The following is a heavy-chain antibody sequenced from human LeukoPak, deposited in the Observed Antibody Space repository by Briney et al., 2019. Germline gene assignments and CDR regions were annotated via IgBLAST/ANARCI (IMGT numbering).Heavy chain of an antibody. J-gene: IGHJ5*02. Sequence: ASVKVSCKASGYTFTGYYMHWVRQAAGQGLEWIGWINPNSGGTNYAQKFQGRVTMTRDTSISTAYMELSRLRSDDTAVYYCASVGYCGGDCYDNWFDPWGQGTLVTVSS. CDR1: GYTFTGYY. CDR3: ASVGYCGGDCYDNWFDP. CDR2: INPNSGGT. D-gene: IGHD2-21*02. V-gene: IGHV1-2*02.